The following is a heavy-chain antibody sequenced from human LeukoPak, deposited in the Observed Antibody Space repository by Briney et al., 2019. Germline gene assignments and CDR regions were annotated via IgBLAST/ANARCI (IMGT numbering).Heavy chain of an antibody. D-gene: IGHD1-26*01. CDR1: GFTLSRYS. V-gene: IGHV3-48*01. CDR2: ISSSSTK. CDR3: GRGGSYYNEAFDI. Sequence: GGSLRLSCAASGFTLSRYSMNWVRQAPGKGLEWVSYISSSSTKYYADSVKGRFTISRDNAKKSLYLQMNSLRAEDTAVYYCGRGGSYYNEAFDIWGQGTMVIVSS. J-gene: IGHJ3*02.